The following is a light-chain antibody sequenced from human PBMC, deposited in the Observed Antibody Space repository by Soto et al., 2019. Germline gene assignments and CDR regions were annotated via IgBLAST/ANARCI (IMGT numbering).Light chain of an antibody. CDR1: SSNIGGNS. Sequence: QSVLTQPPSVSAAPGQKVTISCSGSSSNIGGNSVSWYQQLPGTAPKLLIYDDNKRPSGIPDRFSGSKSGTSATLGITGFETGDEADYYCGSWDSSLSDYVFGHGTKVTV. J-gene: IGLJ1*01. CDR3: GSWDSSLSDYV. V-gene: IGLV1-51*01. CDR2: DDN.